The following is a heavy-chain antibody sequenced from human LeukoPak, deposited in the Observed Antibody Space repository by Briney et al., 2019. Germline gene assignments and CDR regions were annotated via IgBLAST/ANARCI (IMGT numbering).Heavy chain of an antibody. Sequence: GGSLRLSCAASGFTFSSYAMSWVRQAPGKGLEWVSAISGSGGSTYYADSVKGRFTISRDNSKNTLYLQMNSLRAEDTAVYYCGKDRGRNWNYFSDYWGQGTLVTVSS. V-gene: IGHV3-23*01. CDR3: GKDRGRNWNYFSDY. J-gene: IGHJ4*02. D-gene: IGHD1-7*01. CDR2: ISGSGGST. CDR1: GFTFSSYA.